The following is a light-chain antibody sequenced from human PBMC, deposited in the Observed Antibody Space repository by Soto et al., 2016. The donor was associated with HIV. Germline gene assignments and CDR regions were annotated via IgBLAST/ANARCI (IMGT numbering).Light chain of an antibody. CDR1: QDITNY. CDR2: DAS. CDR3: QQYDNLPRYT. V-gene: IGKV1-33*01. Sequence: DIQMTQSPSSLSASVGDRVTITCQASQDITNYLNWYQQKPGKAPKLLIYDASNLETGVPSRFSGSGSGTDFTFTISSLQPEDIATYYCQQYDNLPRYTFGQGTKAGDQT. J-gene: IGKJ2*01.